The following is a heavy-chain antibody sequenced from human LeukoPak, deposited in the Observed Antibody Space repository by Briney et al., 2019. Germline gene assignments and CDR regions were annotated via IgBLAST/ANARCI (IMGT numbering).Heavy chain of an antibody. J-gene: IGHJ4*02. V-gene: IGHV4-59*12. D-gene: IGHD1-1*01. CDR3: ARGGIHDIDY. CDR1: GGSISSYY. Sequence: SETLSLTCTVSGGSISSYYWSWIRQPPGKGLEWIGYIYHSGSTYYNPSLKSRVTISVDRSKNQFSLKLSSVTAADTAVYYCARGGIHDIDYWGQGTLVTVSS. CDR2: IYHSGST.